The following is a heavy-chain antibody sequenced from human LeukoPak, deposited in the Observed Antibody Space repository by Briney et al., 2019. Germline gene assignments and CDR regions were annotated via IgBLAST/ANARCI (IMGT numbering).Heavy chain of an antibody. Sequence: GGSLRLSCAASGFTFSSYGMHWVRQAPGKGLEWVAFIRYDGSNKYYADSVKGRFTISRDNSKNTLYLQMNSPRAEDTAVYYCAKGSCSSTSCYYNWFDPWGQGTLVTVSS. CDR3: AKGSCSSTSCYYNWFDP. CDR1: GFTFSSYG. CDR2: IRYDGSNK. D-gene: IGHD2-2*01. J-gene: IGHJ5*02. V-gene: IGHV3-30*02.